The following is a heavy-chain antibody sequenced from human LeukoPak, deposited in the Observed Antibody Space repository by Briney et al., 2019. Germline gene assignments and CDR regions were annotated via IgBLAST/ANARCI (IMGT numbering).Heavy chain of an antibody. CDR3: AKALGDWPTTLDY. J-gene: IGHJ4*02. D-gene: IGHD3-16*01. CDR2: ISGSGDST. Sequence: GGSLRLSCSASGFIFRHYAVNWVRQSPGKGLEWVSGISGSGDSTYYADSVKGRFTVSRDNSRNTLYLQMNSLTAADTAVYFCAKALGDWPTTLDYWGRGTLVTVSS. V-gene: IGHV3-23*01. CDR1: GFIFRHYA.